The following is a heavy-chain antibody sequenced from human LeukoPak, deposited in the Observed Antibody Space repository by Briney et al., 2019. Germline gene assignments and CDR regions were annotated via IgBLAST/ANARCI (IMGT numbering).Heavy chain of an antibody. V-gene: IGHV4-34*01. Sequence: SETLSLTCAVYGGSFSGYYWSWIRQPPGKGLEWIGEINHSGSTNYNPSPKSRVTISVDTSKNQFSLKLSSVTAADTAVYYCARGWLAKTYYYYGMDVWGQGTTVTVSS. J-gene: IGHJ6*02. CDR2: INHSGST. CDR3: ARGWLAKTYYYYGMDV. CDR1: GGSFSGYY. D-gene: IGHD6-19*01.